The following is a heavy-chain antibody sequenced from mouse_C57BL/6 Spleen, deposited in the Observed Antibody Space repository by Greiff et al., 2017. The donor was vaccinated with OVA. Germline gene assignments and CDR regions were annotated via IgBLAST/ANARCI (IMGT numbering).Heavy chain of an antibody. CDR1: GYTFTSYT. Sequence: QVQLKESGAELARPGASVKMSCKASGYTFTSYTMHWVKQRPGQGLEWIGYINPSSGYTKYNQKFKDKATLTADKSSSTAYMQLSSLTSEDSAVYYCAWGKFNWYFDVWGTGTTVTVSS. CDR3: AWGKFNWYFDV. CDR2: INPSSGYT. J-gene: IGHJ1*03. V-gene: IGHV1-4*01.